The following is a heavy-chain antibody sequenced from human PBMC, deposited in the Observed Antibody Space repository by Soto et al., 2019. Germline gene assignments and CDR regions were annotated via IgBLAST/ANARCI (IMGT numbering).Heavy chain of an antibody. Sequence: GASVKVSCKACGYTLTSYGISWVRQAPGQGLEGMGWISAYHGNTDYAQKLQGRLTMTTDTSTSKAYMELGGLRSDDTAVYYCAKPGFCTTGVCYPFDIRLEYWGQGTPVTVSS. D-gene: IGHD2-8*01. CDR3: AKPGFCTTGVCYPFDIRLEY. J-gene: IGHJ4*02. CDR1: GYTLTSYG. V-gene: IGHV1-18*04. CDR2: ISAYHGNT.